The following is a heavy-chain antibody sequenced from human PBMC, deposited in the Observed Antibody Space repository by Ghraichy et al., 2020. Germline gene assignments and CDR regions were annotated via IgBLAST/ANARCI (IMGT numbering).Heavy chain of an antibody. CDR1: GFTFSSYG. D-gene: IGHD1-26*01. V-gene: IGHV3-30*18. CDR3: AKGGQTLLDY. CDR2: ISYDGSNK. J-gene: IGHJ4*02. Sequence: GGSLRLSCAASGFTFSSYGMHWVRQAPGKGLEWVAVISYDGSNKYYADSVKGRFTISRDNSKNTLYLQMNSLRAEDTAVYYCAKGGQTLLDYWGQGTLVTVSS.